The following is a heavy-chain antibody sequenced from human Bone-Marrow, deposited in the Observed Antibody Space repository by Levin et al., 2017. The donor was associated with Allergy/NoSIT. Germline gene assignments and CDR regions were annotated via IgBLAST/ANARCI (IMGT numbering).Heavy chain of an antibody. V-gene: IGHV1-18*01. Sequence: GESLKISCKASGYSFGIYGISWVRQAPGQGLEWVGWISDKGEANTVRKFLDRVNIFTDKSANTAYLELRNLRPDDTAVYYCARDERQECTHGFCPYFDYWGQGTLVTVSS. J-gene: IGHJ4*02. CDR2: ISDKGEA. CDR1: GYSFGIYG. CDR3: ARDERQECTHGFCPYFDY. D-gene: IGHD3/OR15-3a*01.